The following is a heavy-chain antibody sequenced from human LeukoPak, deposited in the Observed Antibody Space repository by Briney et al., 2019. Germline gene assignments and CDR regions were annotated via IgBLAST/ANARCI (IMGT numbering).Heavy chain of an antibody. CDR1: GVSFSGYY. CDR2: INHSGST. D-gene: IGHD3-3*01. J-gene: IGHJ3*02. CDR3: AKGLTYYDFWSGYNRGGDAFDI. V-gene: IGHV4-34*01. Sequence: SETLSLTCAVYGVSFSGYYWSWIRQPPGKGLEWIGEINHSGSTNYNPSLKSRVTISVDTSKNQFSLKLSSVTAADTAVYYCAKGLTYYDFWSGYNRGGDAFDIWGQGTMVTVSS.